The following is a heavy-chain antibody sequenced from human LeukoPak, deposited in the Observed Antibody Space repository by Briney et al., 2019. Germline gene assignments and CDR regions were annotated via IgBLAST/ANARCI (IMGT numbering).Heavy chain of an antibody. V-gene: IGHV4-59*11. Sequence: SETLSLTCTVSGGSISSHYWSWIRQPPGKGLEWIGYIYYSGSTNYNPSPKSRVTISVDTSKNQFSLKLSSVTAADTAVYYCARGKEYSSGWSYYYYYMDVWGKGTTVTVSS. J-gene: IGHJ6*03. CDR3: ARGKEYSSGWSYYYYYMDV. CDR1: GGSISSHY. CDR2: IYYSGST. D-gene: IGHD6-19*01.